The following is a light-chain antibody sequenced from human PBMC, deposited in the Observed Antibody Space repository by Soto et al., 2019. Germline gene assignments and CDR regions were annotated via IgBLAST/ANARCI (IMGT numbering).Light chain of an antibody. CDR1: ASDVGGYNY. J-gene: IGLJ1*01. V-gene: IGLV2-14*01. Sequence: QSALTQPASVSGSPGQSITISCTGTASDVGGYNYVSWYQQHPGKAPKLMIHAVSNRPSGISSRFSGSKSGNTASLTISGLQSEDEADYFCCSYTSRTTYVFGTGTQ. CDR2: AVS. CDR3: CSYTSRTTYV.